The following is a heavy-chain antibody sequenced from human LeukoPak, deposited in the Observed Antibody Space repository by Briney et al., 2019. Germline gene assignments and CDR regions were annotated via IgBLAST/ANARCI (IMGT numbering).Heavy chain of an antibody. D-gene: IGHD6-13*01. CDR2: INPNSGGT. CDR1: GYPFTSYY. CDR3: ARVDAASLAVHY. J-gene: IGHJ4*02. V-gene: IGHV1-2*02. Sequence: EASVKVSCKTSGYPFTSYYLNWVRQAPGQGLEWMGRINPNSGGTDSGQKFQGRVTMTRDTSISTAYMELSSLTFDDTAVYYCARVDAASLAVHYWGQGTLVTVSS.